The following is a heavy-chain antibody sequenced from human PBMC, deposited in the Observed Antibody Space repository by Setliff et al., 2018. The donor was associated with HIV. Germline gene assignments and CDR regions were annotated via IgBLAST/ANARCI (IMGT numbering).Heavy chain of an antibody. D-gene: IGHD3-10*01. Sequence: SETLSLTCASFGGPFSDYFWTWLRQPPGKGLEWIGHISPSGGADYSPSLKTRAAISLVTSRGQIVLRLSSVAAADTATYYCARGVTLGRGVIAESPLYVMDVWGEGTPVTVSS. V-gene: IGHV4-34*01. J-gene: IGHJ6*03. CDR1: GGPFSDYF. CDR3: ARGVTLGRGVIAESPLYVMDV. CDR2: ISPSGGA.